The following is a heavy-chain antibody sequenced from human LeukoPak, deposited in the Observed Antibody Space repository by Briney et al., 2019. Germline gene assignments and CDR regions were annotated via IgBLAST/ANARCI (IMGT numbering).Heavy chain of an antibody. V-gene: IGHV3-30*04. J-gene: IGHJ4*02. CDR1: ESTSSTIP. D-gene: IGHD3-22*01. Sequence: PGRSLRLSCAASESTSSTIPLPWAARAPAPGLGGGALLSYDGSNSHYVDSVKGRFTISRDNSKNTLYLQINRLRAEDAAVYYCARRNHYDSKEIDYWGQGTLVTVSS. CDR2: LSYDGSNS. CDR3: ARRNHYDSKEIDY.